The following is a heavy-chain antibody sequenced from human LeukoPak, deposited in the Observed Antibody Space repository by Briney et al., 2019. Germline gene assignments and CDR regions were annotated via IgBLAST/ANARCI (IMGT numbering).Heavy chain of an antibody. Sequence: PSQTLSLTCTVSGGSISSGGYYWSWIRQHPGKGLEWIGYIYYSGSTYYNPSLKSRVTISVDTSKNQLSLKLSSVTAADTAVYYCARGVMAGYIPHPVDYWGQGTLVTVSS. J-gene: IGHJ4*02. D-gene: IGHD5-24*01. CDR2: IYYSGST. CDR1: GGSISSGGYY. V-gene: IGHV4-31*03. CDR3: ARGVMAGYIPHPVDY.